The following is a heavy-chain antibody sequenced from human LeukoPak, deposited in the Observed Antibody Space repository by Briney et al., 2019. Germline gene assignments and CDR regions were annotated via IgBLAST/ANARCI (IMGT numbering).Heavy chain of an antibody. CDR2: IIPIFGTA. J-gene: IGHJ6*03. Sequence: SVKVSCKASGGTFSSYAISWVRQAPGQGLEWMGRIIPIFGTANYAQKFQGRVTITTDESTSTAYMELSSLRSEDTAVYYCVREDIVVVPAARANYYYNYMDVWGKGTTVTVSS. V-gene: IGHV1-69*05. CDR1: GGTFSSYA. D-gene: IGHD2-2*01. CDR3: VREDIVVVPAARANYYYNYMDV.